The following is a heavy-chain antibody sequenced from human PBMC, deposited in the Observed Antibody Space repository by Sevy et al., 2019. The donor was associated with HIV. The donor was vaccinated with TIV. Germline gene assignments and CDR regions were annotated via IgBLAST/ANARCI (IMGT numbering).Heavy chain of an antibody. Sequence: ASVKVSCKVSGYTLTKLSMHWVRQAPGKGLEWTGTFDPEDGETIYAQKFQGRVTMTEDTSIDTAYMELSSLRSEDTAVFYCAITKDYYDNSGYPFDYWGQGTLVTVSS. J-gene: IGHJ4*02. V-gene: IGHV1-24*01. CDR2: FDPEDGET. CDR1: GYTLTKLS. CDR3: AITKDYYDNSGYPFDY. D-gene: IGHD3-22*01.